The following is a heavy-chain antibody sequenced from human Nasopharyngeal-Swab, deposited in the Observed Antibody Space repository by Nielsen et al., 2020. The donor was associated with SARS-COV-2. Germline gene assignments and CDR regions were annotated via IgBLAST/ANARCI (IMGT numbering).Heavy chain of an antibody. CDR1: GFTFSDSA. V-gene: IGHV3-73*01. CDR3: TRCGGGCYSGRDY. J-gene: IGHJ4*02. Sequence: GESLKISCAASGFTFSDSAIHWVRQASGKGLEWVGRVRCKGNNYATAYSASVKGRIIIFRDDPTNTAYLQMNSLNTEDTAMYYCTRCGGGCYSGRDYWGQGTLVTVSS. D-gene: IGHD2-15*01. CDR2: VRCKGNNYAT.